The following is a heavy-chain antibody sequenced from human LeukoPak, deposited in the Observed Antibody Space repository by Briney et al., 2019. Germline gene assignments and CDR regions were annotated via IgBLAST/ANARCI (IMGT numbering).Heavy chain of an antibody. CDR1: GGSFSSYP. V-gene: IGHV1-69*13. D-gene: IGHD1-7*01. CDR3: ARARTGTIRGFDP. CDR2: VTPVFGTP. Sequence: ASVKVSCKASGGSFSSYPISWVRQAPGQGLQWMGGVTPVFGTPNYAQEFQGRVTLTADDSTNTAYMELNSLRSDDTAVYYCARARTGTIRGFDPWGQGTLVTVSS. J-gene: IGHJ5*02.